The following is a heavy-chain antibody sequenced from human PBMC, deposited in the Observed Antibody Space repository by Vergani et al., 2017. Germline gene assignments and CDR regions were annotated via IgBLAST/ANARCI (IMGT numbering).Heavy chain of an antibody. CDR2: FVPEDGET. J-gene: IGHJ4*02. CDR1: GYTLTELS. CDR3: ATVGTSDFNIDY. D-gene: IGHD2/OR15-2a*01. Sequence: QVQLVQSGAEVKKPGASVKVSCKVSGYTLTELSMHWVRQAPGKGLEWMGGFVPEDGETIYAQKFKGRVTMTEDTSTDTAYMELSSLRSEDTAVYYCATVGTSDFNIDYWGQGTLVTVSS. V-gene: IGHV1-24*01.